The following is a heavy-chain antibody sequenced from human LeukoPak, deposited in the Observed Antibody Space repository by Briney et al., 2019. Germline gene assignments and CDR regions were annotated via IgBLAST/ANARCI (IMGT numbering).Heavy chain of an antibody. CDR3: AKGGQDFDFWRFDL. D-gene: IGHD3-3*01. Sequence: PGGSLRLSCAASGFTFSDSAVSWVRHSPGEGLKRVSSISNTGGRTYYADSVKGRFTITRDNSRNTVDLQMNSLRAGDTAKYYCAKGGQDFDFWRFDLWGQGILVIVSS. V-gene: IGHV3-23*01. CDR1: GFTFSDSA. CDR2: ISNTGGRT. J-gene: IGHJ5*02.